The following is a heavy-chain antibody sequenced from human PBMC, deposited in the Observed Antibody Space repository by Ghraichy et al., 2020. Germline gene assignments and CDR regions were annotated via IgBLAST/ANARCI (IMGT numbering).Heavy chain of an antibody. Sequence: SETLSLTCAVYGGSFSGYYWSWIRQPPGKGLEWIGEINHSGSTNYNPSLKSRVTISVDTSKNQFSLKLSSVTAADTAVYYCARGRPNYYDSSGYYSGGSEIDYWGQGTLVTVSS. CDR2: INHSGST. D-gene: IGHD3-22*01. J-gene: IGHJ4*02. CDR1: GGSFSGYY. V-gene: IGHV4-34*01. CDR3: ARGRPNYYDSSGYYSGGSEIDY.